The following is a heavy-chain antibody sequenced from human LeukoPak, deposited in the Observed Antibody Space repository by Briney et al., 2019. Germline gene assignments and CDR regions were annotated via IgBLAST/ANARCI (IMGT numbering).Heavy chain of an antibody. D-gene: IGHD1-26*01. CDR1: GGTFSSYA. V-gene: IGHV1-69*13. CDR3: ARSRRYYGLNYYYYMDV. J-gene: IGHJ6*03. CDR2: IIPIFGTA. Sequence: ASVKVSCKASGGTFSSYAISWVRQAPGQGLEWMGGIIPIFGTANYAQKFQGRVTITADESTSTAYMELSSLRSEDTAVDYCARSRRYYGLNYYYYMDVWGKGTTVTVSS.